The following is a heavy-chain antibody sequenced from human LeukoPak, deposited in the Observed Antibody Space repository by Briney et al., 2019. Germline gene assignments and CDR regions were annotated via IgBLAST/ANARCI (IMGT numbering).Heavy chain of an antibody. J-gene: IGHJ4*02. CDR1: GFTFSSYW. D-gene: IGHD3-16*01. CDR2: IKQDESEK. CDR3: AKDSLADIDY. V-gene: IGHV3-7*01. Sequence: GGSLRLSCAASGFTFSSYWMSWVRRAPGKGLEWVANIKQDESEKYYVDSVKGRSTISRDNSKNTLYLQMNSLRAEDTAVYYCAKDSLADIDYWGQGTLVTVSS.